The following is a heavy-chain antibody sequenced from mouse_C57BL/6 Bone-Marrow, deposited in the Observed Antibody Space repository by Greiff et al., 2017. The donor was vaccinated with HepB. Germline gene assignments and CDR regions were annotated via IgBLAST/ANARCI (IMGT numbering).Heavy chain of an antibody. Sequence: QVQLKQPGAELVKPGASVKMSCKASGYTFTSYWITWVKQRPGQGLEWIGDIYPGSGSTNYNKKFKSKATLTVDTSSSTAYMQLSSLTSEDSAVYYCARSYNWSWFAYWGQGTLVTVSA. D-gene: IGHD4-1*02. V-gene: IGHV1-55*01. CDR3: ARSYNWSWFAY. CDR1: GYTFTSYW. CDR2: IYPGSGST. J-gene: IGHJ3*01.